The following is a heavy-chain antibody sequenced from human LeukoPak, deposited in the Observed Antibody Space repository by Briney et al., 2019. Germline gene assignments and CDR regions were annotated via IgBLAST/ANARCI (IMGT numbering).Heavy chain of an antibody. V-gene: IGHV3-30*04. CDR2: ISYGGTNE. CDR3: ARNKPIIGFFGMDV. CDR1: GFTFSDYA. J-gene: IGHJ6*02. Sequence: PGGSPRLSCAASGFTFSDYAMHWVRQAPGKGLEWVAVISYGGTNEYYTDSVKGRFTISRDNSKNTLDLQMSTLRAEDTAVYSCARNKPIIGFFGMDVWGQGTTVTVSS. D-gene: IGHD1-14*01.